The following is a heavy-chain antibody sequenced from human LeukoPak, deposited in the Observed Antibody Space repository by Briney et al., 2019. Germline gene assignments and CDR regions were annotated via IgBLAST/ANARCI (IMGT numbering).Heavy chain of an antibody. V-gene: IGHV3-74*01. D-gene: IGHD2-21*02. CDR3: ARELVTSPPRQSDAFDI. Sequence: GGSLRLSCAASGFGFSSYWIHWVRQAPGKGLVWVSRINGDGSRPSYADSVKGRFTISRDNAKNTLYLQMNSLRAEDTAVYYCARELVTSPPRQSDAFDIWGQGTMVTVSS. CDR2: INGDGSRP. J-gene: IGHJ3*02. CDR1: GFGFSSYW.